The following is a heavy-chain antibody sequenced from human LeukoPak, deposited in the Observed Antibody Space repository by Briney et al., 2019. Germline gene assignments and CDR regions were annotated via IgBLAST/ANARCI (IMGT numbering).Heavy chain of an antibody. CDR2: IYYSGST. CDR3: ASRYYGSGSYSDY. V-gene: IGHV4-31*03. D-gene: IGHD3-10*01. J-gene: IGHJ4*02. CDR1: GGSISSGGYY. Sequence: SQTLSLTCTVSGGSISSGGYYWSWIRQHPGKGLEWIGYIYYSGSTYYNPSLKSRVTISVDASKNQFSLKLSSVTAADTAVYYCASRYYGSGSYSDYWGQGTLVTVSS.